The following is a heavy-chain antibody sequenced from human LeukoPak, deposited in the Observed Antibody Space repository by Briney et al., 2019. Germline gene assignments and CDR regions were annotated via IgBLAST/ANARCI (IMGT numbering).Heavy chain of an antibody. V-gene: IGHV3-23*01. CDR1: GFTFSSYA. CDR3: AKDHSSSWYYYYYGMDV. J-gene: IGHJ6*02. Sequence: GGSLRLSCAASGFTFSSYAMSWVRQAPGKGLEWVSDISGSGGSTYYADSVKGRFTISRDNSKNTLYLKMNSLRGEDTAVYYCAKDHSSSWYYYYYGMDVWGQGTTVTVSS. D-gene: IGHD6-13*01. CDR2: ISGSGGST.